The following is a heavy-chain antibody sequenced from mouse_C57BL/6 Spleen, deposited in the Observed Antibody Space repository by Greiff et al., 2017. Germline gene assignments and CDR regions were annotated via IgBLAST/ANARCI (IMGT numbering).Heavy chain of an antibody. V-gene: IGHV1-52*01. D-gene: IGHD1-1*01. J-gene: IGHJ1*03. Sequence: VQLQQSGAELVRPGSSVKLSCKASGYTFTSYWMHWVKQRPIQGLEWIGNIDPSDSETHYNQKFKDKATLTVDKSSSTAYMQLSSLTSEDSAVXYCARYGSSYCYFDVWGTGTTVTVSS. CDR1: GYTFTSYW. CDR2: IDPSDSET. CDR3: ARYGSSYCYFDV.